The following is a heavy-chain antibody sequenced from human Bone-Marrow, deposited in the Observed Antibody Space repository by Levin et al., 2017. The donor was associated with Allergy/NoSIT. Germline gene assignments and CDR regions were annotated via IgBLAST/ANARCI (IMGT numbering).Heavy chain of an antibody. CDR2: IYYSGST. V-gene: IGHV4-31*03. CDR3: ARDRMSSSPGAFDY. Sequence: SETLSLTCTVSGGSISSGGYYWSWIRQHPGKGLEWIGYIYYSGSTYYNPSLKSRVTISVDTSKNQFSLKLSSVTAADTAVYYCARDRMSSSPGAFDYWGQGTLVTVSS. CDR1: GGSISSGGYY. D-gene: IGHD6-6*01. J-gene: IGHJ4*02.